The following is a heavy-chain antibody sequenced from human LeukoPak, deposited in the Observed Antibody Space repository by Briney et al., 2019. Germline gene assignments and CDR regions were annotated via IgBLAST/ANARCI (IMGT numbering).Heavy chain of an antibody. Sequence: GGSLRLSCATSGFTFSDYAMTWVRQAPGKGLEWVAAISGSGVMTYYADSVKGRFTVSGDNSKNTVYLQMSSLTAADTAVYYCAKDRSIGTYYAFDHWGQGTLVTVSS. V-gene: IGHV3-23*01. J-gene: IGHJ4*02. CDR2: ISGSGVMT. CDR3: AKDRSIGTYYAFDH. CDR1: GFTFSDYA. D-gene: IGHD1-26*01.